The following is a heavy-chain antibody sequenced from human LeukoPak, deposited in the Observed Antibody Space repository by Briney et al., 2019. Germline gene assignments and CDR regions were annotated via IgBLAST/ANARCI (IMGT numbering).Heavy chain of an antibody. D-gene: IGHD3-10*01. CDR1: GGSFSGYY. V-gene: IGHV4-34*01. CDR2: INHSGST. Sequence: PSETLCLTCAVYGGSFSGYYWSWIRQPPGKGLEWIGEINHSGSTNYNPSLKSRVTIPVDTSKNQFSLKLSSVTAADTAVYYCARGPGLLWFGELFHYFDYWGQGTLVTVSS. CDR3: ARGPGLLWFGELFHYFDY. J-gene: IGHJ4*02.